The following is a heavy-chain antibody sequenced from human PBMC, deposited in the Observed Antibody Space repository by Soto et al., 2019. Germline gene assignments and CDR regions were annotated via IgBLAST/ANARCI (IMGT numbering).Heavy chain of an antibody. CDR1: GDTFTSYD. CDR2: MNPNSGNT. V-gene: IGHV1-8*01. D-gene: IGHD5-18*01. CDR3: ARGVGYSYGYWFDP. J-gene: IGHJ5*02. Sequence: GVSVEVSCKASGDTFTSYDINWVRQANGQGLEWMGWMNPNSGNTGYAQKFQGRVTMTRTTSISTAYRELSSLRSEDTAVYYCARGVGYSYGYWFDPWGQGTLVTAPQ.